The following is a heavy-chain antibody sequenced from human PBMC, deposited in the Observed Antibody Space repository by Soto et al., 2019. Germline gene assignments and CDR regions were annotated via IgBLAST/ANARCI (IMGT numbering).Heavy chain of an antibody. CDR2: IYYSGST. D-gene: IGHD2-15*01. CDR1: GGSISSYY. CDR3: AREDSSGGTIYFDI. Sequence: SETLSLTCTVSGGSISSYYWSWIRQPPGKGLEWIGYIYYSGSTNYNPSLKSRVTMAVDTSKNQFSLKLSSVTAADTAVYYCAREDSSGGTIYFDIWGQGTMVTVSS. V-gene: IGHV4-59*01. J-gene: IGHJ3*02.